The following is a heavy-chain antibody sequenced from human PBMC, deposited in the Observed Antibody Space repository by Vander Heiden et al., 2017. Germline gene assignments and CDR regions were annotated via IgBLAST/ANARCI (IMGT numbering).Heavy chain of an antibody. CDR2: TSSDETIK. CDR1: GFCFSNYI. V-gene: IGHV3-30-3*01. CDR3: ARGAVSGTIYDEKFDF. Sequence: QVQLVESGGGVVHPGRSLRLSCSASGFCFSNYIMDWVRQAPGKGLEWVAVTSSDETIKYYADSVKGRFIISRDNSKDTLYLQMNSLRAEDTAVYFCARGAVSGTIYDEKFDFWGQGTLVTVSS. J-gene: IGHJ4*02. D-gene: IGHD3-10*01.